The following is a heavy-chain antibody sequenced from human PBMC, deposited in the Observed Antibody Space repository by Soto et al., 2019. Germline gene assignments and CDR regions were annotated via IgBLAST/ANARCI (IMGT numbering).Heavy chain of an antibody. V-gene: IGHV1-46*01. CDR3: ARDPTTVHYFDY. CDR2: INPSGGST. D-gene: IGHD4-17*01. J-gene: IGHJ4*02. CDR1: GYTFTSYY. Sequence: ASVKVSCKASGYTFTSYYMHWVRQAPGQGLEWMGIINPSGGSTSYAQKFQGRVTMTRDTSTSTVYMELSSLISEDTAVYYCARDPTTVHYFDYWGQGTLVTVSS.